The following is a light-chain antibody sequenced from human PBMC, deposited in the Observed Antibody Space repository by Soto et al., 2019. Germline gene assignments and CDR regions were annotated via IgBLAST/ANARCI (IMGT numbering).Light chain of an antibody. V-gene: IGKV3-20*01. CDR1: QSITNNY. J-gene: IGKJ1*01. CDR3: QQYGSSPRT. CDR2: GAS. Sequence: EIVLTQSPGTLSLSLVERAILSCRASQSITNNYLAWYQQKPGQAPRLLIYGASSRATGIPDRFSGSGSGTDFALTISRLEPEDFAVYYCQQYGSSPRTFGQGTKVDIK.